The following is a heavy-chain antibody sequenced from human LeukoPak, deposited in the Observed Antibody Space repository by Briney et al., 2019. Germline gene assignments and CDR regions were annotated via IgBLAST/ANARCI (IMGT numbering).Heavy chain of an antibody. CDR3: ARVYGYYYYMDV. J-gene: IGHJ6*03. D-gene: IGHD5/OR15-5a*01. Sequence: KTSETLSLTCTDSGGSISSSSYYWGWIRQPPGKGLEWIGSIYYSGSTYYNPSLKSRVTISVDTSKNQFSLKLSSVTAADTAVYYCARVYGYYYYMDVWGKGTTVTVSS. CDR1: GGSISSSSYY. CDR2: IYYSGST. V-gene: IGHV4-39*07.